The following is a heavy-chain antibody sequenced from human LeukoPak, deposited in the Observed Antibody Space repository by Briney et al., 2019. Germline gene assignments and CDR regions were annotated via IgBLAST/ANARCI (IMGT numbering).Heavy chain of an antibody. CDR3: ARDLRSSGYSVNWFDP. CDR2: ISSSSSYI. J-gene: IGHJ5*02. D-gene: IGHD6-13*01. CDR1: GFTFSSHS. V-gene: IGHV3-21*01. Sequence: GGSLRLSCAASGFTFSSHSMNWVRQAPGKGLEWVSSISSSSSYIYYADSVKGRFTISRDNAKNSLYLQMNSLRAEDTAVYYCARDLRSSGYSVNWFDPWGQGTLVTVSS.